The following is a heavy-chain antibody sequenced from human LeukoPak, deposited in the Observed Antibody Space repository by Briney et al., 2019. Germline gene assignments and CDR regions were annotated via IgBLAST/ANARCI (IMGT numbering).Heavy chain of an antibody. D-gene: IGHD2-2*01. Sequence: GGSLRLSCPASGFTFSSPAMQWVRQAPGKGLEYVSAISSNGGSTYYADSVKGRVTISRDNSKNTLYLQMSSLRAEDTAVYYCVQGYCSNISCYGDYWGQRTLVTVPS. CDR2: ISSNGGST. V-gene: IGHV3-64D*09. CDR1: GFTFSSPA. J-gene: IGHJ4*02. CDR3: VQGYCSNISCYGDY.